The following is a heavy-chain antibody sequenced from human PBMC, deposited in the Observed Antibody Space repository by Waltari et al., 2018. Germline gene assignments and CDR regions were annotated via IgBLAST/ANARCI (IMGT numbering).Heavy chain of an antibody. Sequence: EVQLVESGGGLVQPGGSLSLSCGASGFSVSGVYMTWVREAPGKGQEWCLIIYSGGSTYYADSVKGRFTISRDNSKITVFLQMNSLRVDDTAVYYCARPVGNETWGQGTLVTVSS. D-gene: IGHD1-26*01. CDR2: IYSGGST. CDR1: GFSVSGVY. V-gene: IGHV3-53*01. CDR3: ARPVGNET. J-gene: IGHJ5*02.